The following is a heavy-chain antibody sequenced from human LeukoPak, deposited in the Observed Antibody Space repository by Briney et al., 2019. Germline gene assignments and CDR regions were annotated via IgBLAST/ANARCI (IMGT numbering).Heavy chain of an antibody. J-gene: IGHJ4*02. CDR1: GYPFTNYW. V-gene: IGHV5-51*01. D-gene: IGHD1-1*01. CDR2: IYPGDSDT. Sequence: GESLKISFKGSGYPFTNYWIAWVRPMPGKGLEWMGTIYPGDSDTRYSSSFQGQVTISADKSISTAYLRWSSLKASDTAMYYCARRFGRTTDYWGQGTLVTVSS. CDR3: ARRFGRTTDY.